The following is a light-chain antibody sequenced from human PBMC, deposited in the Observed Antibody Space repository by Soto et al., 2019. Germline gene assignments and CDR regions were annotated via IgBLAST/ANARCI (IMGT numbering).Light chain of an antibody. CDR1: QSITTN. Sequence: EKVLTQSPVTLSVSLGERATLSCRASQSITTNLAWYQQKPGQAPRLLIFGASNRATGIPARFSGSGSGTEFSLTISSLLSEDSAIYYCQQYNDWPPLTFGGGTKVEI. J-gene: IGKJ4*01. CDR2: GAS. V-gene: IGKV3-15*01. CDR3: QQYNDWPPLT.